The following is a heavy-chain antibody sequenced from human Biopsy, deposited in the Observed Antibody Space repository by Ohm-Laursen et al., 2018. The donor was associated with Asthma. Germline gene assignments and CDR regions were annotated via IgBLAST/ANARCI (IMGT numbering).Heavy chain of an antibody. Sequence: ASVKVSCKISGYSITDLSMHWVRQAPEQGPEWMGGHDHEEGGTVNARRFQGRVTMTEDTSTDTAYMELSSLSSDDTAVYYCASDFPKDYVRYNFQFWGQGTLVTVSS. CDR1: GYSITDLS. CDR3: ASDFPKDYVRYNFQF. CDR2: HDHEEGGT. J-gene: IGHJ4*02. V-gene: IGHV1-24*01. D-gene: IGHD4-17*01.